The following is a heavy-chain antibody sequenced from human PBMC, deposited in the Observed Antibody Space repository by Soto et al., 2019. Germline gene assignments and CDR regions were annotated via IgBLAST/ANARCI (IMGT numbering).Heavy chain of an antibody. Sequence: GGSLRLSCAASGFTFSSYGMHWVRQAPGKGLEWVAVISYDGSNKYYADSVKGRFTISRDNSKNTLYLQMNSLRAEDTAVYYCAKEEPYYYDSSGYYLDYWGQGTLVTVSS. V-gene: IGHV3-30*18. D-gene: IGHD3-22*01. J-gene: IGHJ4*02. CDR2: ISYDGSNK. CDR1: GFTFSSYG. CDR3: AKEEPYYYDSSGYYLDY.